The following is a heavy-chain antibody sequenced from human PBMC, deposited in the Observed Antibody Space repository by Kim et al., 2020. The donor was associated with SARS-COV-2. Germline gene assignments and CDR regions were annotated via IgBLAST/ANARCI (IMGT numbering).Heavy chain of an antibody. CDR2: ISYDGSNK. J-gene: IGHJ4*01. Sequence: GGSLRLSCAASGFTFSSYGMHWVRQAPGKGLEWVAVISYDGSNKYYADSVKGRFTISRDNSKNTLYLQMNSLRAEDTAVYYCARDHARSSSRFLYYFDY. CDR1: GFTFSSYG. D-gene: IGHD6-13*01. V-gene: IGHV3-33*05. CDR3: ARDHARSSSRFLYYFDY.